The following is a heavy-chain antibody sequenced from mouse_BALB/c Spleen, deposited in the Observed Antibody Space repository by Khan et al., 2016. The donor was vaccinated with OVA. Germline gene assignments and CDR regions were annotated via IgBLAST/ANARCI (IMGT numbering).Heavy chain of an antibody. D-gene: IGHD2-4*01. CDR2: IDYSGNN. CDR1: GYSITSEYA. CDR3: ARKDYYDYDPFPY. Sequence: VQLKQSGPGLVTPSLSLSLTCTVTGYSITSEYAWNWIRQFPGNKLEWMGYIDYSGNNRFNPSLKSRTSITRDTFKNQFFLQLNSVTAEDTATYYCARKDYYDYDPFPYWGQGTLVTVSA. V-gene: IGHV3-2*02. J-gene: IGHJ3*01.